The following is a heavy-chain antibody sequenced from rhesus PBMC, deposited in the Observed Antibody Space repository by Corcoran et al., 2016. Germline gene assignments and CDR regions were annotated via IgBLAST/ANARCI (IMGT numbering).Heavy chain of an antibody. CDR1: GLTFSSYG. J-gene: IGHJ2*01. V-gene: IGHV3-54*02. CDR2: ISYDGSKK. D-gene: IGHD5-42*01. CDR3: ARTPREYSGYSYRPYWYFDL. Sequence: EVQLVESGGGVVQPGGSLRLSCAASGLTFSSYGMHWVRQAPGKGLELVGVISYDGSKKYYADYVKDRFTISRDNSKNMLYLQMNNLKLEDTGVYYCARTPREYSGYSYRPYWYFDLWGPGTPITISS.